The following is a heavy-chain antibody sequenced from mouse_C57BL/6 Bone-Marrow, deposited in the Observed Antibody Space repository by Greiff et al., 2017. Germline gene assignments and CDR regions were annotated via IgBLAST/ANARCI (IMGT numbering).Heavy chain of an antibody. Sequence: QVQLQQPGTELVKPGASVKLSCTASGYTFPSYWMHWVQQRPGPGLEWIGKITPSNGGTNYNEKFKSKATLTVDKSSSTAYMQLSSLTSEDSAVYYGARKGATGRHGYYLDYGGQGTTLTVSS. CDR1: GYTFPSYW. J-gene: IGHJ2*01. D-gene: IGHD6-1*01. CDR2: ITPSNGGT. CDR3: ARKGATGRHGYYLDY. V-gene: IGHV1-53*01.